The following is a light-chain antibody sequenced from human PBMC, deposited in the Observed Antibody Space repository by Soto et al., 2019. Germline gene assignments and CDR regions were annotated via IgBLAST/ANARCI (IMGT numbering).Light chain of an antibody. Sequence: EIVMTQSPGTLSVYPGERATLSCRASQSVSSNLAWYQQKPGQAPSLLIYGASTRATGIPARFSGSGSGTEFALTISSLQSEDFAVYYCQQYNNWPRTFGQGTKVDIK. J-gene: IGKJ1*01. CDR3: QQYNNWPRT. CDR2: GAS. CDR1: QSVSSN. V-gene: IGKV3-15*01.